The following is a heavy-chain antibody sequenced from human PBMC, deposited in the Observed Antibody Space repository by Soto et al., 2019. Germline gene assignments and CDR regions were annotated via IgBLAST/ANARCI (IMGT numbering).Heavy chain of an antibody. CDR1: GGSISSGRYY. D-gene: IGHD2-15*01. Sequence: QLQLQESGPGLVKPSETLSLTCTVSGGSISSGRYYWGWIRQPPGQRLEWIGSIYYSVSTYSNPSLKSRVTIFVDTSKNQFSLMLSSVTAADTAVYYCARHSDCSGGSCYSEYFAVGNWFDPWGQGPLVTVSS. CDR3: ARHSDCSGGSCYSEYFAVGNWFDP. V-gene: IGHV4-39*01. J-gene: IGHJ5*02. CDR2: IYYSVST.